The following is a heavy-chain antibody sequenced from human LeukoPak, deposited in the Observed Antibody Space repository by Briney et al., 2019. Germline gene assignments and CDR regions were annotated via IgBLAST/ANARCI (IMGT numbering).Heavy chain of an antibody. CDR1: GFTFSSYG. CDR2: ISSNGGNT. CDR3: VKGFPHYYDSSGFGAFDV. V-gene: IGHV3-64D*09. J-gene: IGHJ3*01. D-gene: IGHD3-22*01. Sequence: GGSLRLSCAPSGFTFSSYGMHWVRQAPGKGLEYVSAISSNGGNTYYADSVKGRFTISRDNSKNTLYLQMNSLRADDTAVYYCVKGFPHYYDSSGFGAFDVWGQGTIVTVSS.